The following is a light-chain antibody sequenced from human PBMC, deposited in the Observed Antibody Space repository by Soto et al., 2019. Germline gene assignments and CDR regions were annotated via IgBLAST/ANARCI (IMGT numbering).Light chain of an antibody. CDR2: GAS. CDR1: QSVRSNY. Sequence: EIVLTQSPGTLSLSPGERATLSCRASQSVRSNYLAWYQQKPGQAPRLLIYGASIRATGIPDRFGGSGSGTDFTLTISRLEPEDLAVYYCQHYSSSPWTFGQGTKVEIK. CDR3: QHYSSSPWT. J-gene: IGKJ1*01. V-gene: IGKV3-20*01.